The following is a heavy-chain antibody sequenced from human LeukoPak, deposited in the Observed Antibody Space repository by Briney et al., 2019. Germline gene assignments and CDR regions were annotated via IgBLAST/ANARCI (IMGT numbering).Heavy chain of an antibody. CDR3: ATDPYSSGSFQH. J-gene: IGHJ1*01. CDR2: INPGDGST. CDR1: GYTFTSYY. D-gene: IGHD3-22*01. Sequence: ASVKVSCKASGYTFTSYYMHWVRQAPGQGLEWMGIINPGDGSTSYTQKFQGRVTMTRDTSTSTVFLDLSSLRSEDTAVYYCATDPYSSGSFQHWGQGTLVTVSS. V-gene: IGHV1-46*01.